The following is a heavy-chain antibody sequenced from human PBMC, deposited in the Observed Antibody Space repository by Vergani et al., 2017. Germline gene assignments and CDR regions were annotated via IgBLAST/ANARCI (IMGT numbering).Heavy chain of an antibody. V-gene: IGHV4-61*02. J-gene: IGHJ4*02. CDR1: GGSISSGSYY. Sequence: QVQLQESGPGLVKPSQTLSLTCTVSGGSISSGSYYWSWIRQPAGKGLEWIGRIYTSGSTNYNPSLKSRVTISVDTSKNQFSLKLSSVTAADTAVYYCASSSSWYQGRFDYWGQGTLVTVSS. D-gene: IGHD6-13*01. CDR3: ASSSSWYQGRFDY. CDR2: IYTSGST.